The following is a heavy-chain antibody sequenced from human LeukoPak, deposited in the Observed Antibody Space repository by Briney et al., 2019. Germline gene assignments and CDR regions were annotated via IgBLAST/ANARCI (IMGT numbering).Heavy chain of an antibody. Sequence: PGGSLRLSCAASGFTFSSYAMSWVRQTPGKGLQWVSAVSGSGGSTYYADSVKGRFTISRDNSQNTLYLQMNSLRAEDTAVYYCAKVGATQDFWGQGTLDTVSS. V-gene: IGHV3-23*01. D-gene: IGHD1-26*01. CDR3: AKVGATQDF. CDR1: GFTFSSYA. J-gene: IGHJ4*02. CDR2: VSGSGGST.